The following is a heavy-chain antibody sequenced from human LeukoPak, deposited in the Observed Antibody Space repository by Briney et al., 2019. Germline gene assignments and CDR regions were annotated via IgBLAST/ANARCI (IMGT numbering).Heavy chain of an antibody. CDR2: ISYDGRNK. Sequence: PGGSLRLSCAASGFTFSDYYMSWIRQAPGKGLEWVAVISYDGRNKYYPDSVKGRFTISRDNSKNTLYLQMNSLRAEDTAVYYCAKDYDDAFDMWGQGTMVTVSS. J-gene: IGHJ3*02. CDR3: AKDYDDAFDM. CDR1: GFTFSDYY. D-gene: IGHD5-12*01. V-gene: IGHV3-30*18.